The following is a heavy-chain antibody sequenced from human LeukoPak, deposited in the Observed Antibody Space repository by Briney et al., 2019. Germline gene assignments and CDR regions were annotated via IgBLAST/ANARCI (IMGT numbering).Heavy chain of an antibody. Sequence: SETLSLTCAVYGDSFSGYYWSWIRQPPGKGLEWIGEINHSGSTNYNPSLKSRVTISVDTSKNQFSLKLSSVTAADTAVYYCARAVGYLQYYYYYGMDVWGQGTTVTVSS. CDR1: GDSFSGYY. V-gene: IGHV4-34*01. CDR2: INHSGST. D-gene: IGHD5-12*01. J-gene: IGHJ6*02. CDR3: ARAVGYLQYYYYYGMDV.